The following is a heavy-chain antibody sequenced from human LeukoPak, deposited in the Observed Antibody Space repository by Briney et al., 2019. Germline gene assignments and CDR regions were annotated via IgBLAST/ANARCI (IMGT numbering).Heavy chain of an antibody. V-gene: IGHV1-69*06. Sequence: SVKVSCKASGGTFSSYSIIWVRQAPGQGLEWMGGIIPIFGTANYAQKFQGRVTITADKSTSTAYMELSSLSSEDTAVYYCARVAGYSSGWYNDYWGQGTLVTVSS. J-gene: IGHJ4*02. CDR1: GGTFSSYS. D-gene: IGHD6-19*01. CDR3: ARVAGYSSGWYNDY. CDR2: IIPIFGTA.